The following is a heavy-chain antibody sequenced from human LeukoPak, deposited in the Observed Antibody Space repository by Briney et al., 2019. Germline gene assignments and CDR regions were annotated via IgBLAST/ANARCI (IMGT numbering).Heavy chain of an antibody. D-gene: IGHD3-22*01. CDR3: AREMIVVGGPTNWFDP. V-gene: IGHV4-34*01. CDR1: GGSFSGYY. Sequence: SETLSLTCAVYGGSFSGYYWSWIRQPPGKGLEWIGEINHSGSTNYNPSLKSRVTISVDTSKNQFSLKLSSVTAADTAVYYCAREMIVVGGPTNWFDPWGQGTLVTVSS. CDR2: INHSGST. J-gene: IGHJ5*02.